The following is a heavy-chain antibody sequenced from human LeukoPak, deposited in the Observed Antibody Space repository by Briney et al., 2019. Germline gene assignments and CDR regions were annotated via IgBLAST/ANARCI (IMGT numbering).Heavy chain of an antibody. CDR2: IYYSGST. Sequence: SETLSLTCTVSGGSINSSSYYWGWIRQPPGKGLEWIGSIYYSGSTYYNPSLKSRVTISVDTSKNQFSLKLSSVTAADTAVYYCARDSPFWYGSGSDWGQGTLVTVSS. V-gene: IGHV4-39*07. CDR3: ARDSPFWYGSGSD. D-gene: IGHD3-10*01. CDR1: GGSINSSSYY. J-gene: IGHJ4*02.